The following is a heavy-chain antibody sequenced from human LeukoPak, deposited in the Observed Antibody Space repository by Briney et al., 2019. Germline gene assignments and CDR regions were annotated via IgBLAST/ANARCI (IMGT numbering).Heavy chain of an antibody. CDR3: ARGNTMVWVGD. J-gene: IGHJ4*02. CDR1: GDSISRSNW. V-gene: IGHV4-4*02. CDR2: IYHSGST. D-gene: IGHD3-10*01. Sequence: SETLSLTCAVSGDSISRSNWWSWVRQPPGKGLEWIGEIYHSGSTNYNPSLKSRVTISVDTSKNQFSLKLSSVTAADTAVYYCARGNTMVWVGDWGQGTLVTVSS.